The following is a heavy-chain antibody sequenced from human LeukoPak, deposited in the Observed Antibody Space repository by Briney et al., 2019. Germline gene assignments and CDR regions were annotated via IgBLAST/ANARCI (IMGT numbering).Heavy chain of an antibody. Sequence: GGSLRLSCAASGFTFSSYDMHWVRHATGKGLEWVSAIGTAGDTYYPGSVKGRFTISRENAKNSLYLQMNSLRAEDTAVYYCARVRFGEPFIDYWGQGTLVTVSS. CDR3: ARVRFGEPFIDY. CDR2: IGTAGDT. V-gene: IGHV3-13*01. CDR1: GFTFSSYD. D-gene: IGHD3-10*01. J-gene: IGHJ4*02.